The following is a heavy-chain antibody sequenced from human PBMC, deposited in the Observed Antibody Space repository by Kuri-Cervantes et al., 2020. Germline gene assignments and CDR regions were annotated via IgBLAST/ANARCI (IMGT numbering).Heavy chain of an antibody. CDR3: AGFSGYEPYGMDV. D-gene: IGHD5-12*01. J-gene: IGHJ6*02. V-gene: IGHV3-13*01. Sequence: GGSLRLSCAASGFTFSSYDMHWVRQATGKGREWASAIGNAGDTYYPGSVKGRFTISRENAKNSLYLQMNSLRAGDTGVYYCAGFSGYEPYGMDVWGQGTTVTVSS. CDR2: IGNAGDT. CDR1: GFTFSSYD.